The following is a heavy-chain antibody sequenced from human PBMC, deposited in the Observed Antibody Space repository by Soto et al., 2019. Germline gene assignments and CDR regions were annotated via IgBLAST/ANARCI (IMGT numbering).Heavy chain of an antibody. CDR3: TRRYNWNDIYYDP. CDR1: GNSISVHSYY. CDR2: SYYSGTT. V-gene: IGHV4-39*01. J-gene: IGHJ5*02. Sequence: PETLCLTCTVSGNSISVHSYYWTWIRQPPGKGLEWIGSSYYSGTTYFNPSLKSRASISVDTSKNEFSLSLTSVTAADTAVYYCTRRYNWNDIYYDPWGPGALVTVS. D-gene: IGHD1-20*01.